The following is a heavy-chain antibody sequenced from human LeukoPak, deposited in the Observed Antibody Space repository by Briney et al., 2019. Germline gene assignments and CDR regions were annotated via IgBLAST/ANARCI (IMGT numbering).Heavy chain of an antibody. V-gene: IGHV4-61*02. D-gene: IGHD3-3*01. CDR1: GGSISSGSYY. J-gene: IGHJ5*02. CDR3: ARDRNYDFWSGYTNWFDP. CDR2: IYTSGST. Sequence: SQTLSLTCTVSGGSISSGSYYWSWSRQPAGKGLEWIGRIYTSGSTNYNPSLKSRVTISVDTSKNQFSLKLSSVTAADTAVYYCARDRNYDFWSGYTNWFDPWGQGTLVTASS.